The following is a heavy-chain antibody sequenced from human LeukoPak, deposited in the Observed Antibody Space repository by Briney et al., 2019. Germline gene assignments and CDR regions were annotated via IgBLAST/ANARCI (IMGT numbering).Heavy chain of an antibody. CDR1: GYTFTGYY. J-gene: IGHJ6*02. CDR2: INPNSGGT. V-gene: IGHV1-2*02. CDR3: ARGYCSGGSCYHGMDV. D-gene: IGHD2-15*01. Sequence: ASVKVSCKASGYTFTGYYMHWVRQAPGQGLEWMGWINPNSGGTNYAQKFQGRVTMTRDTSISTAYMELSRLRSDDTAVYYCARGYCSGGSCYHGMDVWGQGTTVTVSS.